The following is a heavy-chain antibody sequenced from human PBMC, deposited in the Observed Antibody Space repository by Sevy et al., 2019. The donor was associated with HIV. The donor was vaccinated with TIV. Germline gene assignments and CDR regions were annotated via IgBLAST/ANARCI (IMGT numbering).Heavy chain of an antibody. J-gene: IGHJ5*02. CDR2: ISGSGGST. D-gene: IGHD3-3*01. V-gene: IGHV3-23*01. CDR3: AKEYYDFWSGYPNWFDP. Sequence: GGSLRLSCAASGFTFSSYAMSWVRLAPGKGLEWVSAISGSGGSTYYADSVKGRFTISRDNSKNRLYLQMNSLRAEDTAVYYCAKEYYDFWSGYPNWFDPWGQGTLVTVSS. CDR1: GFTFSSYA.